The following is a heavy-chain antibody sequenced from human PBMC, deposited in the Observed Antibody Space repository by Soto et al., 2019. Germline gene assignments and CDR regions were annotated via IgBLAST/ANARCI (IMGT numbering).Heavy chain of an antibody. V-gene: IGHV1-18*01. CDR3: GRGWAQYFGLNAF. CDR1: GYTFNTFG. D-gene: IGHD4-4*01. Sequence: ASVKVSCKASGYTFNTFGITWVRQAPGQGLEWMGCISGHGGQRDYSRKLQGRSTVTTDPSTSTSYMEVRNLTSDDTAVYYCGRGWAQYFGLNAFWARGTLVTASS. J-gene: IGHJ4*02. CDR2: ISGHGGQR.